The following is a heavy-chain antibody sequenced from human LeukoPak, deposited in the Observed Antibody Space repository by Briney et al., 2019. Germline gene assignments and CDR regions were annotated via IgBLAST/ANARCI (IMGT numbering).Heavy chain of an antibody. D-gene: IGHD3-22*01. CDR1: GFTVSSNH. CDR3: AKDQGNDYDSSGYYLTDIYFDY. V-gene: IGHV3-23*01. CDR2: ISGSGGST. Sequence: GGSLRLSCAASGFTVSSNHMSWVRQAPGKGLEWVSAISGSGGSTYYADSVKGRFTISRDNSKNTLYLQMNSLRAEDTAVYYCAKDQGNDYDSSGYYLTDIYFDYWGQGTLVTVSS. J-gene: IGHJ4*02.